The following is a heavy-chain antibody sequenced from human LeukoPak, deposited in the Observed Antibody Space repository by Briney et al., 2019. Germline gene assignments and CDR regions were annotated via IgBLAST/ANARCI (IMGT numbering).Heavy chain of an antibody. J-gene: IGHJ4*02. CDR3: TREVLAVLEPATNTMDY. D-gene: IGHD2-2*01. CDR1: GFTFRDYT. V-gene: IGHV3-21*01. CDR2: INKGGNFM. Sequence: GGSLRLSCAASGFTFRDYTMNWVRQAPGKGLEWVSAINKGGNFMKHVDSVKGRFIVSRDNAKNFLFLQMNSLRVEDTAVYFCTREVLAVLEPATNTMDYWGQGTRVTVSS.